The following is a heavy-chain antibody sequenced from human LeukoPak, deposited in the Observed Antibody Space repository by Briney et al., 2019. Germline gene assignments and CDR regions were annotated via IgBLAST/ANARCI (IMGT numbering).Heavy chain of an antibody. CDR3: ARDAPGDIRDGTAVNWFDP. CDR2: IYHSGSA. Sequence: PSETLSLTCAVSGYSISSGYYWGWIRQPPGKGLEWIGSIYHSGSAFYNPSLKSRFAISLDASHNHFSLNLNSVTAADTAVYYCARDAPGDIRDGTAVNWFDPWGQGTLVTVSS. CDR1: GYSISSGYY. J-gene: IGHJ5*02. V-gene: IGHV4-38-2*02. D-gene: IGHD5-24*01.